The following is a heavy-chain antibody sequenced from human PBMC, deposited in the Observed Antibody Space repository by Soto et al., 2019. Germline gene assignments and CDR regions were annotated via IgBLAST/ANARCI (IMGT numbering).Heavy chain of an antibody. CDR1: VFTFRIYA. J-gene: IGHJ3*02. V-gene: IGHV3-30-3*01. CDR3: AGGVTTDAFDI. D-gene: IGHD4-17*01. CDR2: ISYDGSNK. Sequence: PRGSLRISCVPIVFTFRIYAIPWVRQAPGKGLEWVAVISYDGSNKYYADSVKGRFTISRDNSKNTLYLQMNSLRAEDTAVYYCAGGVTTDAFDIWGQGTMVTVSS.